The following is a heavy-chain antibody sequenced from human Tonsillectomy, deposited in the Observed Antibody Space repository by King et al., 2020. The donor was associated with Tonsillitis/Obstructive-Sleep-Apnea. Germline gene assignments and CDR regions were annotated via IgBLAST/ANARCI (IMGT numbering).Heavy chain of an antibody. D-gene: IGHD6-6*01. CDR3: AVSIAGRSGYYYMDV. Sequence: QLVQSGGGLVQPGGSLRLSCAASGFTFSDHYMDWVRQAPGKGLEWVGRTRNKAKSYTTEYAASVKGRFTISRDDSKNSLYLQMNGLKSEDTAGYYCAVSIAGRSGYYYMDVWGKGATVTVSS. V-gene: IGHV3-72*01. J-gene: IGHJ6*03. CDR1: GFTFSDHY. CDR2: TRNKAKSYTT.